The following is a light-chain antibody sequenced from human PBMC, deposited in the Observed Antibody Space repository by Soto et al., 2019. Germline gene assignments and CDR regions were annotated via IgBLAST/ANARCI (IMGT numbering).Light chain of an antibody. V-gene: IGKV3-15*01. CDR3: QQYNKWTPWT. CDR2: GAS. J-gene: IGKJ1*01. Sequence: EIVITQSPATLSISPGERATLSCRASQSVSINLAWYQQKPGHAPRLLIYGASTRATGIPARFSGSGSGTEFTLTISSLQSEDFAVYSCQQYNKWTPWTSGQGTKVDIK. CDR1: QSVSIN.